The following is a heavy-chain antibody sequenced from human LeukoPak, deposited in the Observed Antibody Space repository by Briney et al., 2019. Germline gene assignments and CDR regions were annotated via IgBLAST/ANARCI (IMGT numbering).Heavy chain of an antibody. D-gene: IGHD1-26*01. Sequence: GGSLRLSCVGSGFTFTGHSMHWVRQAPGKGLEWVAVVANDEKTIFYADSVKGRFTISRDNSKNTLYLQMNGLRDEDTAVYYCAKERQAGGTPFDYWGQGSLVTVSS. CDR1: GFTFTGHS. CDR3: AKERQAGGTPFDY. J-gene: IGHJ4*02. V-gene: IGHV3-30*04. CDR2: VANDEKTI.